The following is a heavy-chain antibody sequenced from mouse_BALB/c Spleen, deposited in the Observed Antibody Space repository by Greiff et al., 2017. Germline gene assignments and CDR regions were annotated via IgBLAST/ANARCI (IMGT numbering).Heavy chain of an antibody. V-gene: IGHV2-6-7*01. Sequence: VMLVESGPGLVAPSQSLSITCTVSGFSLTGYGVNWVRQPPGKGLEWLGMIWGDGSTDYNSALKSRLSISKDNSKSQVFLKMNSLQTDDTARYYCARGEGFHYYGSSFYFDYWGQGTTLTVSS. CDR3: ARGEGFHYYGSSFYFDY. CDR1: GFSLTGYG. CDR2: IWGDGST. J-gene: IGHJ2*01. D-gene: IGHD1-1*01.